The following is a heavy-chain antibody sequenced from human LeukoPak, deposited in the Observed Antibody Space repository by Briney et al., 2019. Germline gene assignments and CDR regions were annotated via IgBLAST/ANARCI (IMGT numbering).Heavy chain of an antibody. V-gene: IGHV4-30-2*01. CDR3: VGFGELWAFDI. CDR1: GGSISSGGYS. D-gene: IGHD3-10*01. Sequence: SETLSLTCAVSGGSISSGGYSWSWIRQPPGKGLEWIGYIYHSGSTYYNPSLKSRVTISVDRSKNQFSLKLSSVTAADTAVYYCVGFGELWAFDIWGQGTMVTVSS. CDR2: IYHSGST. J-gene: IGHJ3*02.